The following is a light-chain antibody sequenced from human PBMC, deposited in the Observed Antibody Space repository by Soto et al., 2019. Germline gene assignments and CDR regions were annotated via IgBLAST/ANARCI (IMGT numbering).Light chain of an antibody. CDR3: CSYAGSSSHVV. Sequence: QSVLTQPASVSGSPGQSITISCTGTSSDVGSYNLVSWYQQHPGKAPKLMIYEGSKRPSGVSNRFSGSKSGNTASLTISGRPAEDEADYYCCSYAGSSSHVVLGGWNKLTVL. J-gene: IGLJ2*01. V-gene: IGLV2-23*01. CDR2: EGS. CDR1: SSDVGSYNL.